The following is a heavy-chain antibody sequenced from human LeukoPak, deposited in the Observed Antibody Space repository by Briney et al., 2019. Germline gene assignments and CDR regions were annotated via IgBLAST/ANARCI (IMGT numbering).Heavy chain of an antibody. V-gene: IGHV3-64D*06. J-gene: IGHJ4*02. D-gene: IGHD1-26*01. CDR2: ISSNGGST. CDR1: GFTFSSND. Sequence: GGSLRLSCAASGFTFSSNDMHWVRQAPAKGLEYVSGISSNGGSTYHADSVKGRFTISRDNSKNTLYFQMSSLRAEDTAVYYCVRVSGVVGATYFDYWGQGTLVTVSS. CDR3: VRVSGVVGATYFDY.